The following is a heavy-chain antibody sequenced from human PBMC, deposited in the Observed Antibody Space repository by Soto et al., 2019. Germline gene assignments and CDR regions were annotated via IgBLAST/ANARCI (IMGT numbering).Heavy chain of an antibody. CDR1: GVSITSGGHP. D-gene: IGHD3-10*01. CDR3: ARGVNFYGSGSYGSEYWFDP. Sequence: QLQLQESGSGLVKPSQTLSLTCTVSGVSITSGGHPWNWIRQPPGKGLEWIGYSFHNGNTFYNPSFASRVTSSVDRSTNQFSLKLTSVTAADTAMYFCARGVNFYGSGSYGSEYWFDPWGQGTLVTVSS. V-gene: IGHV4-30-2*01. J-gene: IGHJ5*02. CDR2: SFHNGNT.